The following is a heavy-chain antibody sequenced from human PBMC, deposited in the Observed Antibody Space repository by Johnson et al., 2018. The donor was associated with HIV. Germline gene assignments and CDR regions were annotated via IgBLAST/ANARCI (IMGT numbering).Heavy chain of an antibody. CDR1: GFTFGDYA. Sequence: VQLVESGGGVVQPGRSLRLSCAASGFTFGDYAMSWVRQAPGKGLEWVSGMNWNGGSTYYADSVKGRFTISRDNSKNTLYLQMNSLRAEDTAVYYCAKDRYYDSSGPDAFDIWGQGTMVTVSS. CDR3: AKDRYYDSSGPDAFDI. V-gene: IGHV3-23*04. J-gene: IGHJ3*02. CDR2: MNWNGGST. D-gene: IGHD3-22*01.